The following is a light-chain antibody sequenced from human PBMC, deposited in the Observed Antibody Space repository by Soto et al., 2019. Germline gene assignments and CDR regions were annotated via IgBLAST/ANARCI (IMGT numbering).Light chain of an antibody. Sequence: AIRMTQSPSSFSASTGDRVTITCRASQGISSYLAWYQQKPGKAPKLLIYAASTLQSWVPSRFSGSGSGTNFNRTVSCLQSEDFATYYGQQYDSFPPMFTFGQGTKLEIK. CDR1: QGISSY. V-gene: IGKV1-8*01. J-gene: IGKJ2*01. CDR3: QQYDSFPPMFT. CDR2: AAS.